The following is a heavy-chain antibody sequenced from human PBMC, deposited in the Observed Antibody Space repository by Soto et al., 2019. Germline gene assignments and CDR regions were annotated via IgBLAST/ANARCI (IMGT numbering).Heavy chain of an antibody. J-gene: IGHJ2*01. CDR3: ARAVVARPSWHFDL. CDR2: IGTGGDT. Sequence: EVQLVESGGGLVQPGGSLRLSCEASGFTFSRYDMHWVRQATGKGLEWVSAIGTGGDTYYTGSVKDRFTISRENAKKSLYLQMDSLRAGDTAVDCCARAVVARPSWHFDLWGRATLGTVSS. V-gene: IGHV3-13*01. CDR1: GFTFSRYD. D-gene: IGHD2-15*01.